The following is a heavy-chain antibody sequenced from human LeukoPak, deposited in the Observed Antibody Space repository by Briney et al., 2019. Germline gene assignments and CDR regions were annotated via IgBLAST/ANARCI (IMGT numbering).Heavy chain of an antibody. CDR2: INPVRSDT. Sequence: AGGSLRLSCAASGFSFNSYWMTWVRQAPGRGLEWGANINPVRSDTYYLDLVRGRFPISRDNAKNLVYLQMSSLRAADTAVYYCARLGYVAGLELWGQGTLVTVSS. J-gene: IGHJ4*02. D-gene: IGHD2-15*01. CDR3: ARLGYVAGLEL. V-gene: IGHV3-7*01. CDR1: GFSFNSYW.